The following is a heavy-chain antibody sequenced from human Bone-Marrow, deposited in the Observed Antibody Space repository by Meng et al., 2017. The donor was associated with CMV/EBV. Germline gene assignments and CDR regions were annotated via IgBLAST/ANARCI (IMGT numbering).Heavy chain of an antibody. Sequence: GESLKISCATSGFTFDDYTMHWVRQAPGKGLEWVSLISWDSGITYYVDSVKGRFTISRDNAKNSLYLQMNSLRAEDTAVYYCARGMDDFWSGYFAFDIWGQGTMVTVSS. D-gene: IGHD3-3*01. CDR2: ISWDSGIT. J-gene: IGHJ3*02. V-gene: IGHV3-43*01. CDR3: ARGMDDFWSGYFAFDI. CDR1: GFTFDDYT.